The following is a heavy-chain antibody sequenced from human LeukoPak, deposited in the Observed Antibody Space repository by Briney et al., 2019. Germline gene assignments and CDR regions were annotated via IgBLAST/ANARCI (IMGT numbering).Heavy chain of an antibody. CDR3: ARASGDSNGPFKDYYYAMDV. CDR1: GGTFSSYA. D-gene: IGHD6-19*01. Sequence: ASVKVSCKASGGTFSSYAISWVRQAPGQGLEWMGWISAYNANTHYAQKVQGRVTVTTDTSTSTAYMELRSLRSDDTAVYYCARASGDSNGPFKDYYYAMDVWGQGTTVTVSS. J-gene: IGHJ6*02. CDR2: ISAYNANT. V-gene: IGHV1-18*01.